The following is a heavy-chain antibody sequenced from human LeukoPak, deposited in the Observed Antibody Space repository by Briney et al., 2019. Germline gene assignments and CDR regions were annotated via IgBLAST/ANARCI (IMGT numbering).Heavy chain of an antibody. CDR1: GYSISSGYY. D-gene: IGHD3-16*01. CDR2: IYYSGST. V-gene: IGHV4-61*01. CDR3: ARAGGFGYFAY. Sequence: SETLSLTCTVSGYSISSGYYWGWIRQPPGKGREWIGYIYYSGSTNYNPSLKSRVTISVDTSKNQFSLKLSSVTTADTAVYYCARAGGFGYFAYWGHGTLVTVSS. J-gene: IGHJ4*01.